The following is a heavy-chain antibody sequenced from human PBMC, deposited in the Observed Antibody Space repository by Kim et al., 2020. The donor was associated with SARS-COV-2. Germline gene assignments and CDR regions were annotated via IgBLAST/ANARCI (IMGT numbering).Heavy chain of an antibody. V-gene: IGHV4-34*01. D-gene: IGHD6-6*01. CDR3: ARARSSSLFDY. J-gene: IGHJ4*02. Sequence: NYNPSLRSRVTRSVDMSKSQFSLKLSSVTAADTAVYYCARARSSSLFDYWGQGTLVTVSS.